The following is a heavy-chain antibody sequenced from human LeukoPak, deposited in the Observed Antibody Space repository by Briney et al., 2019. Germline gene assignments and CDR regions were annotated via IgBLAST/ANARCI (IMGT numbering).Heavy chain of an antibody. CDR3: ASVVVPAAMEYYYYYMDV. D-gene: IGHD2-2*01. V-gene: IGHV1-2*02. CDR2: ISPNSGGT. J-gene: IGHJ6*03. CDR1: GYTFTGYY. Sequence: ASVKVSCKASGYTFTGYYMHWVRQAPGQGLEWMGWISPNSGGTNYAQKFQGRVTITADESTSTAYMELSSLRSEDTAVYYCASVVVPAAMEYYYYYMDVWGKGTTVTVSS.